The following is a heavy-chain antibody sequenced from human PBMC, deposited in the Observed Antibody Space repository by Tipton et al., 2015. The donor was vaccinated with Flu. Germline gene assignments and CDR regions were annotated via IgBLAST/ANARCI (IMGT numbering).Heavy chain of an antibody. CDR3: ARGMGSVTTVVMPDGD. V-gene: IGHV1-18*01. CDR2: ISAYNGDI. Sequence: QVQLVQSGAEVKKPGASVRVSCKASGYTFTNDGISWVRQAPGQGLEWMGWISAYNGDINYAQKFQGRVTMTTGTSTSTAYMELRSLRSDDTAVYYCARGMGSVTTVVMPDGDWGQGTLVTVSS. J-gene: IGHJ4*02. CDR1: GYTFTNDG. D-gene: IGHD4-23*01.